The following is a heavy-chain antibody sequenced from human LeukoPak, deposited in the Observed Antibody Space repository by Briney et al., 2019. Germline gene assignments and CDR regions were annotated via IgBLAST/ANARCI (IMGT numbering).Heavy chain of an antibody. D-gene: IGHD2-21*01. CDR1: GGSISSYY. J-gene: IGHJ4*02. V-gene: IGHV4-59*01. CDR3: AREIEV. Sequence: PSETLSLTCAVSGGSISSYYWNWIRQPPGKGLEWIGYIYYSGSTNYNPSLKSRGTISVDTSKNQFSLKLNSGTAADTAVYYCAREIEVWGQGTLVTVSS. CDR2: IYYSGST.